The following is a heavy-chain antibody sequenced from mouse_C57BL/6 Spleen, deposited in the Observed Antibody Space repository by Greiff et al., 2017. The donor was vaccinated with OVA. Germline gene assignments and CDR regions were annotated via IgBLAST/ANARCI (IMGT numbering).Heavy chain of an antibody. CDR1: GYTFTTYP. J-gene: IGHJ1*03. V-gene: IGHV1-47*01. CDR3: ARRGYGSSHWYFDV. D-gene: IGHD1-1*01. Sequence: VKLQESGAELVKPGASVKMSCKASGYTFTTYPIEWMKQNHGKSLEWIGNFHPYNDDTKYNEKFKGKATLTVEKSSSTVYLELSRLTSDDSAVYYCARRGYGSSHWYFDVWGTGTTVTVSS. CDR2: FHPYNDDT.